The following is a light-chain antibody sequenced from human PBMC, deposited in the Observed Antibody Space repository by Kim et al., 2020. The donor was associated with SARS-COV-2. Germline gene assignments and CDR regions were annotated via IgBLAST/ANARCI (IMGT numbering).Light chain of an antibody. CDR3: QSYDSSNHPWV. V-gene: IGLV6-57*03. J-gene: IGLJ3*02. Sequence: TVTIAGTRSSGSIASNDVQWYQQRPGSAPTTVIYEDNQRPSGVPDRFSGSIDSSSNSASLTISGLKTEDEADYYCQSYDSSNHPWVFGGGTQLTVL. CDR2: EDN. CDR1: SGSIASND.